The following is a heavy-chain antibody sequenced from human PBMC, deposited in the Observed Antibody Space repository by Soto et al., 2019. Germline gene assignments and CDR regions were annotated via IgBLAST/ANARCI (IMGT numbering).Heavy chain of an antibody. CDR1: GGPIKTGDYY. J-gene: IGHJ4*02. V-gene: IGHV4-30-4*01. Sequence: QVQLKESGPGVVKPSETLSLTCSVSGGPIKTGDYYWNWIRQPPGKGLEWIGYVFYSGATNYSPSLKSRAAISMDTSKNQFSLSLTSVTAADTAVYYCARAGFSYGHLLFWGQGIRVTVPT. CDR2: VFYSGAT. D-gene: IGHD3-10*01. CDR3: ARAGFSYGHLLF.